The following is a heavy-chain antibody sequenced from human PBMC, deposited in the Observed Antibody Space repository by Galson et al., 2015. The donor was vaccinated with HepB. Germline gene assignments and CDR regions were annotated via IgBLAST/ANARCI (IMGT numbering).Heavy chain of an antibody. CDR2: IIPIFGTA. J-gene: IGHJ6*02. CDR3: ARDDFWAHRHYYYAMDT. CDR1: GGTFSNYG. V-gene: IGHV1-69*13. Sequence: SVKVSCKASGGTFSNYGISWVRQAPGQGLEWMGGIIPIFGTANYAQKFQGRVTITADDSTSTAHMELSSLRSEDTAVYYCARDDFWAHRHYYYAMDTWGQGTTVTVSS. D-gene: IGHD3-3*01.